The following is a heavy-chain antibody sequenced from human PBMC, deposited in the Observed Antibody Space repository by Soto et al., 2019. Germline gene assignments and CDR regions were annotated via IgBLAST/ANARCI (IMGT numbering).Heavy chain of an antibody. CDR1: GFTFSSYA. CDR3: AREGYSGSYFAPLRSYYGMDV. CDR2: ISYDGSNK. V-gene: IGHV3-30-3*01. Sequence: QVQLVESGGGVVQPGRSLRLSCAASGFTFSSYAMHSVRQAPGKGLEWVAVISYDGSNKYYADSVKGRFTISRDNSKNTLYLQMNSLRAEDTAVYYCAREGYSGSYFAPLRSYYGMDVWGQETTVTVSS. D-gene: IGHD1-26*01. J-gene: IGHJ6*02.